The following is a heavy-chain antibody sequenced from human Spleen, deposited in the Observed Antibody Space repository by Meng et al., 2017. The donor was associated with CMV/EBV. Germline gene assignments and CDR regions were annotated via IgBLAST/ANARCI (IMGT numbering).Heavy chain of an antibody. D-gene: IGHD2-2*01. CDR3: ARVVVPAAGGGYFDY. CDR1: GYSFTNYW. Sequence: GESLKISCKNSGYSFTNYWIGWVRQMPGKGLEWMGIIYPGDSDTRYSPSFEGQVIISADQPINTAYLQWSSLKASDTAIYHCARVVVPAAGGGYFDYWGQGTLVTVSS. V-gene: IGHV5-51*04. CDR2: IYPGDSDT. J-gene: IGHJ4*02.